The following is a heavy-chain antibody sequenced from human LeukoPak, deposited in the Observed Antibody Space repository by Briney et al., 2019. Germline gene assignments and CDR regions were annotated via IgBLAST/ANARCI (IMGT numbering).Heavy chain of an antibody. V-gene: IGHV4-31*03. CDR1: GGSISSGGYY. CDR3: ARGRVRETFDI. CDR2: IYYSGST. D-gene: IGHD5-24*01. J-gene: IGHJ3*02. Sequence: SETLSLTCTVSGGSISSGGYYWSWIRQHPGKGLEWIGYIYYSGSTYYNPSLKSRVTISVDTSKNQFSLKLSSVTAADTAVYYCARGRVRETFDIWGQGTMVTVSS.